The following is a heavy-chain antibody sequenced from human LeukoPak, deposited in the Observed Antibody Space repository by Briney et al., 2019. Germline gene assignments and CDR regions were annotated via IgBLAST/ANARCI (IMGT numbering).Heavy chain of an antibody. Sequence: GGSLRLSCAASGFTFSGSALHWVRQASGKGLEWVGRIRSKANSYATAYAASVKGRFTISRDDSKNTAYLQMNSLRAEDTAVYYCARGRGVGATALDYWGQGTLVTVSS. CDR2: IRSKANSYAT. CDR1: GFTFSGSA. D-gene: IGHD1-26*01. V-gene: IGHV3-73*01. CDR3: ARGRGVGATALDY. J-gene: IGHJ4*02.